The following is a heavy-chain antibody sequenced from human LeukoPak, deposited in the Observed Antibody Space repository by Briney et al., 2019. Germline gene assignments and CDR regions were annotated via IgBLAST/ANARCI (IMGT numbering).Heavy chain of an antibody. D-gene: IGHD3-22*01. CDR3: ARDFYYYDSSGYSPIGDY. J-gene: IGHJ4*02. V-gene: IGHV3-7*04. CDR2: IKQDGSEK. Sequence: GGSLRLSCAASGFTFSSYWMSWVRQAPGKGLEWVASIKQDGSEKYYVDSVKGRFTISRDNAKNSLYLQMNSLRAEDTAVYYCARDFYYYDSSGYSPIGDYWGQGTLVTVSS. CDR1: GFTFSSYW.